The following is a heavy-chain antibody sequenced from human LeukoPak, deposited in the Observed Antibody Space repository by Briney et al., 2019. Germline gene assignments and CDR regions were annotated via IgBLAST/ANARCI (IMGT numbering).Heavy chain of an antibody. Sequence: GGSLRLSCAASGFAFSGYAMIWVRQAPGKGLEGVSIIHNDDATTYYADSVKGRFTVSRDNSKNTLYLEMNSLRAEDTAVYYCAKGKGGTYLNYCFDYWGQGTPVTVSS. CDR3: AKGKGGTYLNYCFDY. D-gene: IGHD1-26*01. V-gene: IGHV3-23*03. CDR2: IHNDDATT. J-gene: IGHJ4*02. CDR1: GFAFSGYA.